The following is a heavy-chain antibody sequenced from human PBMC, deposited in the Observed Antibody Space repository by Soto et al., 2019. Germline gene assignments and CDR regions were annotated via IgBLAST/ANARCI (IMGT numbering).Heavy chain of an antibody. J-gene: IGHJ4*02. CDR2: ISYHGSDK. CDR1: GFTFSNYG. V-gene: IGHV3-30*18. Sequence: HVQPVESGGGVVQPGRSLRLSCAASGFTFSNYGVHWVRQAPGKGLEWVAVISYHGSDKYYADSVKGRFTISRDNSKNTLYLQMDSLRAEDTAVYYCAKDHLTTTVTTVGYWGQGTLVTVSS. CDR3: AKDHLTTTVTTVGY. D-gene: IGHD4-17*01.